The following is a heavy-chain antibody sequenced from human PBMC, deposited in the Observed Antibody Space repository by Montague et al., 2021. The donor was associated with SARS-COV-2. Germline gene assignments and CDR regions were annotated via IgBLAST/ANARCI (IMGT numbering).Heavy chain of an antibody. CDR2: VDYSGLT. Sequence: SETLSLTCTVSRDSISSYNYFWARIRQPPGKGLEWIGSVDYSGLTFYNPSLESRVTISVDTSKKQFSLKVNSVTAADTAVYYCAKDGEALAWGTFDIWGQGTMVTVSS. V-gene: IGHV4-39*07. D-gene: IGHD3-10*01. J-gene: IGHJ3*02. CDR3: AKDGEALAWGTFDI. CDR1: RDSISSYNYF.